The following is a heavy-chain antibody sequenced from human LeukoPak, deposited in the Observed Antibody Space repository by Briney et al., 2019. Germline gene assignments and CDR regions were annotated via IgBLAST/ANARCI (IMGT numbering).Heavy chain of an antibody. Sequence: GGSLRLSCAASGFIFSLYCMHWVRQAPGKGPMWVSRICPDGTGISYADSVKARFTTSRDNAKNTVYLQMNGLREEDAAVYYCVRDFRSADYWGQGTLVTVSS. CDR1: GFIFSLYC. J-gene: IGHJ4*02. V-gene: IGHV3-74*01. CDR2: ICPDGTGI. CDR3: VRDFRSADY.